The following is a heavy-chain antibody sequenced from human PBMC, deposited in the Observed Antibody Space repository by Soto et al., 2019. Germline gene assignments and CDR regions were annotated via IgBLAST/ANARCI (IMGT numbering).Heavy chain of an antibody. CDR1: CVSISTYY. CDR2: IYYSGST. J-gene: IGHJ4*02. V-gene: IGHV4-59*01. Sequence: PSETLSLTCTVSCVSISTYYWSWIRQPPGKGLEWIGYIYYSGSTNYNPSLKSRVTISVDTSKSQFSLKLTSVTAADTAVYYCARDQGGDSDYWGQGSLVTVSS. CDR3: ARDQGGDSDY. D-gene: IGHD2-21*02.